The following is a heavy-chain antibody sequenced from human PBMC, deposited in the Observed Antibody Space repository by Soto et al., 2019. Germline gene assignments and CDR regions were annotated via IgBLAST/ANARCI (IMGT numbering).Heavy chain of an antibody. Sequence: VQLLESGGGLVQPGRSLRLSCAASGFTFSSYAMHWVRQAPGKGLEWVAVISYDGSNKYYADSVKGRFTISRDNSKNTLYLQMNSLRAEDTAVYYCARAGYSTKNRLSYYFDYWGQGTLVTVSS. V-gene: IGHV3-30-3*01. J-gene: IGHJ4*02. CDR3: ARAGYSTKNRLSYYFDY. D-gene: IGHD6-13*01. CDR1: GFTFSSYA. CDR2: ISYDGSNK.